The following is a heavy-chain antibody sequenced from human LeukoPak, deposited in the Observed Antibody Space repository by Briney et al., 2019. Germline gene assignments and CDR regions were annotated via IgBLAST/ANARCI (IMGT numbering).Heavy chain of an antibody. J-gene: IGHJ4*02. Sequence: PGGSLRLSCAASGFTLNNYWMGWVRQAPGRGLEWVANINQDGSEKYYVDSVKGRFTISRDNAKNSLYLQMNSLRAEDTAVYYCARDSPTWAFDYWGQGTLVTVSS. D-gene: IGHD2/OR15-2a*01. CDR3: ARDSPTWAFDY. CDR1: GFTLNNYW. V-gene: IGHV3-7*01. CDR2: INQDGSEK.